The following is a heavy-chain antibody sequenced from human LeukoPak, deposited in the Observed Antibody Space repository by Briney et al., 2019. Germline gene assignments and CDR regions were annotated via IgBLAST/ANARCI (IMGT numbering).Heavy chain of an antibody. CDR3: ARGVLGVIPIDY. D-gene: IGHD3-10*01. CDR1: GFTVSTTY. J-gene: IGHJ4*02. V-gene: IGHV3-53*01. Sequence: PGGSLRLSCAASGFTVSTTYMAWVRQAPGKGLEWVSFMYGGDNTFYADSVKGRFTISRDNSKNTLYLQMNSLRAEGTAVYYCARGVLGVIPIDYWGQGTLVTVSS. CDR2: MYGGDNT.